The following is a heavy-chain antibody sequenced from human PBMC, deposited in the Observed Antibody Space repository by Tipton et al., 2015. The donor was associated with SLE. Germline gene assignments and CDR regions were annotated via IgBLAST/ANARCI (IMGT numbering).Heavy chain of an antibody. CDR1: GFTFDDYA. V-gene: IGHV3-9*01. D-gene: IGHD3-3*01. CDR2: ISWNSGSR. CDR3: ARNPGAFPSGNYDYYYYMDV. J-gene: IGHJ6*03. Sequence: SLRLSCAASGFTFDDYAMHWVRQAPGKGLEWVSGISWNSGSRGYADSVKGRFTISRDNARNSLYLQMNSLRVEDTAIYYCARNPGAFPSGNYDYYYYMDVWGKGTTVTVSS.